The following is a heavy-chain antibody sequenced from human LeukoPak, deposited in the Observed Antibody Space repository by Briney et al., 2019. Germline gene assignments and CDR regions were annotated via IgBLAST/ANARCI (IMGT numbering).Heavy chain of an antibody. CDR3: ARAPPSVIITLFDY. CDR1: GFTFSSYW. V-gene: IGHV3-74*01. J-gene: IGHJ4*02. CDR2: INSDGSST. Sequence: GGSLRLSCAASGFTFSSYWMHWVRQAPGKGLVWVSRINSDGSSTSYADSVKGRFTISRDYAKNTLYLQMNSLRAEDTAVYYCARAPPSVIITLFDYWGQGTLVTVSS. D-gene: IGHD3-9*01.